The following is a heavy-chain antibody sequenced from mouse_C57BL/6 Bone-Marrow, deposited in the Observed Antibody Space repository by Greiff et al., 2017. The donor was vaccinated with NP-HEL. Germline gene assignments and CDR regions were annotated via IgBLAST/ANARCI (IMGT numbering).Heavy chain of an antibody. V-gene: IGHV1-81*01. D-gene: IGHD1-1*01. J-gene: IGHJ2*01. CDR2: LYPRSGNT. CDR3: ARPYYYGSSPFDY. Sequence: QVQLQQSGAELARPGASVKLSCKASGFTFTSYGLSWVQQRTGQGLEWIGELYPRSGNTYYNEKFKGQATLTADKSSSTAYMELRSLTTEDSAVYFCARPYYYGSSPFDYWGQGTTLTVSS. CDR1: GFTFTSYG.